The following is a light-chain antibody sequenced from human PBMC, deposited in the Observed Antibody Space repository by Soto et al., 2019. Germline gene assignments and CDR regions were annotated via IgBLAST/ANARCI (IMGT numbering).Light chain of an antibody. CDR1: SSDVGGYNY. J-gene: IGLJ2*01. CDR3: TSYTGSNNVV. Sequence: QSALTQPPSASGSPGQSVTISCTGTSSDVGGYNYVSWYQQHPGKAPKLMILEVIKRPSGVPDRFSGSKSGNTASLTVSGLQAEDEADYYCTSYTGSNNVVFGGGTKLTVL. V-gene: IGLV2-8*01. CDR2: EVI.